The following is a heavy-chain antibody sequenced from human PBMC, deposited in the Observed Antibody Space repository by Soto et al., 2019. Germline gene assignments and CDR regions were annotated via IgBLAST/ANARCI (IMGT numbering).Heavy chain of an antibody. CDR2: ISIDGTGT. Sequence: QAQLVESGGGVVQPGGSLRLSCVASGFSLYSYVIHWVRQTPGKGLQWVAVISIDGTGTYYADSVNGRFTVSRDTSKNTQYLQMYGLTIEDTAIYYCVRDLGSSDLAPWGQGTLVTVSS. CDR1: GFSLYSYV. J-gene: IGHJ5*02. CDR3: VRDLGSSDLAP. D-gene: IGHD6-13*01. V-gene: IGHV3-30*01.